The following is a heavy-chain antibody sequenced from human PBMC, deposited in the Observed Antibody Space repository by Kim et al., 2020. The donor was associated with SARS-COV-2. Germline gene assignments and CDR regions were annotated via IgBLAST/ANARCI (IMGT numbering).Heavy chain of an antibody. CDR3: TTDSYDSSGYCRH. J-gene: IGHJ1*01. V-gene: IGHV3-15*01. D-gene: IGHD3-22*01. Sequence: YPAPWQGRFTISQDDPKNPLYLQMNSLKTEDTAVYYCTTDSYDSSGYCRHWGQGTLVTVSS.